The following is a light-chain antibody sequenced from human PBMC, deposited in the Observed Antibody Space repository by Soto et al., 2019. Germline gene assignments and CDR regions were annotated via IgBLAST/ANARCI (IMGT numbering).Light chain of an antibody. CDR2: LNSDGSH. J-gene: IGLJ2*01. CDR3: QTWGTGIHV. V-gene: IGLV4-69*01. Sequence: QSVLTQSPSISASLGASVKLTCTLSSGHSNYAIAWHQQQPEKGPRYLMKLNSDGSHTKGDGIPDRFSGSSSGAERYLTISSHQSEDEADYYCQTWGTGIHVFGGGTKVTVL. CDR1: SGHSNYA.